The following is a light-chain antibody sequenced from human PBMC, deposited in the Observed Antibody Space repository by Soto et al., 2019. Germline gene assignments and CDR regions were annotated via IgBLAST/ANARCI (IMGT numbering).Light chain of an antibody. V-gene: IGKV3-11*01. Sequence: EIVFTQSPATLSLSPGERATLSCRASQSVSSYLAWYQQKPGQAPRLLIYDASNRATGIPARFSGSGSGTDFTLTISSLEPEDFAVYYCQQYGSSPLTFGGGTKVDIK. CDR1: QSVSSY. CDR2: DAS. J-gene: IGKJ4*01. CDR3: QQYGSSPLT.